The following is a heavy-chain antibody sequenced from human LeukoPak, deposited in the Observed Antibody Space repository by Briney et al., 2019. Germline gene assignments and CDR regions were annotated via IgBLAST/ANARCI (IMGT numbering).Heavy chain of an antibody. CDR2: IKQDGSDK. Sequence: GGSLRLSCAASGVIFPIYWMIWVRQAPGKGLEWVANIKQDGSDKYYVDSVKGRFTISRDNAKNSVYLQMKSLSAEDTAVYYCARRHHFGFLDSWGQGTLVTVSS. CDR3: ARRHHFGFLDS. D-gene: IGHD3-10*01. CDR1: GVIFPIYW. V-gene: IGHV3-7*01. J-gene: IGHJ4*02.